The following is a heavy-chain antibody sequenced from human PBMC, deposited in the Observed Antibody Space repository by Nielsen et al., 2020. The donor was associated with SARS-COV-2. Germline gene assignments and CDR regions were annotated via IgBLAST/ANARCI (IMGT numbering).Heavy chain of an antibody. CDR3: ARVADTAMVNDY. CDR2: IWYDGSNK. J-gene: IGHJ4*02. CDR1: GFTFSSYG. D-gene: IGHD5-18*01. V-gene: IGHV3-33*01. Sequence: GGSLRLSCAASGFTFSSYGMHWVRQAPGKGLEWVAVIWYDGSNKYYADSVKGRFTISRDNFKNTLYLQMNSLRAEDTAVYYCARVADTAMVNDYWGQGTLVTVSS.